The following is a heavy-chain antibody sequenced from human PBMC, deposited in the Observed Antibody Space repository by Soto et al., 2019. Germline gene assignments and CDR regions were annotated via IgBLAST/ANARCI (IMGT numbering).Heavy chain of an antibody. V-gene: IGHV4-34*01. CDR2: INHSGST. Sequence: SETLSLTCAVYGGSFSGYYWSWIRQPPGKGLEWIGEINHSGSTNYNPSLKSRVTISVDTSKNQFSLKLSSVTAADTAVYYCARGYYVWGSYRYYYYYGMDVWGQGTTVTVSS. CDR3: ARGYYVWGSYRYYYYYGMDV. J-gene: IGHJ6*02. CDR1: GGSFSGYY. D-gene: IGHD3-16*02.